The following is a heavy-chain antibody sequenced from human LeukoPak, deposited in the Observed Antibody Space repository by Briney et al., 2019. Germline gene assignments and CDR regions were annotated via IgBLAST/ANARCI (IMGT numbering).Heavy chain of an antibody. CDR3: ARDMGRDNSGWYPYHDY. CDR2: INPSSGAT. D-gene: IGHD6-19*01. CDR1: GYTFTGYY. J-gene: IGHJ4*02. V-gene: IGHV1-2*02. Sequence: ASVQVSCKASGYTFTGYYIHWVRQAPGQGLQWMGWINPSSGATKYAQKFQDRFTMTSDTSISTAYMELISLTTDDTAVFYCARDMGRDNSGWYPYHDYWGQETLVTVSS.